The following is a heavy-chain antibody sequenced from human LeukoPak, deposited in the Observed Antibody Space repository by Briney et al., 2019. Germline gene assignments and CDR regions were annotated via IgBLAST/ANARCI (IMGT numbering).Heavy chain of an antibody. CDR2: IHHSGIT. J-gene: IGHJ6*02. D-gene: IGHD3-10*01. V-gene: IGHV4-38-2*02. CDR1: VYSISSGYY. Sequence: SETLSLTCTVSVYSISSGYYWGWIRQPPGKGLEWIGSIHHSGITYYNPSLKSRVTISVDTSKNQFSLKLSTVTAADTAVYYCAREIRRASGRDVWGQGTTVTVSS. CDR3: AREIRRASGRDV.